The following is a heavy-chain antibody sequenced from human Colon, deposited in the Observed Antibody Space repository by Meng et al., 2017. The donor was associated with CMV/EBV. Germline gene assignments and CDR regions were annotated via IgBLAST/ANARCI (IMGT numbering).Heavy chain of an antibody. V-gene: IGHV1-69*05. D-gene: IGHD1-26*01. CDR1: GGTFSSYA. CDR2: IIPIFGTA. Sequence: SVKVSYKASGGTFSSYAISWVRQAPGQGLEWMGGIIPIFGTANYAQKFQGRVTITTDESTSTAYMELSSLRSEDTAVYYCARDATRFGEAREEWELSHWGQGTLVTVSS. J-gene: IGHJ4*02. CDR3: ARDATRFGEAREEWELSH.